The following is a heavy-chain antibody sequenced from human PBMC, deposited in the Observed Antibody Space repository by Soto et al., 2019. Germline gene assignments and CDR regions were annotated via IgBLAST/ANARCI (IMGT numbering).Heavy chain of an antibody. CDR2: INPNSGGT. Sequence: SVKVSCQASGYTFTGYYMHWVRQAPVQGLEWMGWINPNSGGTNYAQKFQGRVTMTRDTSISTAYMELSRLRSDDTAVYYCAREAVFYDSSGPNYWGQGTLVTVSS. V-gene: IGHV1-2*02. CDR3: AREAVFYDSSGPNY. CDR1: GYTFTGYY. D-gene: IGHD3-22*01. J-gene: IGHJ4*02.